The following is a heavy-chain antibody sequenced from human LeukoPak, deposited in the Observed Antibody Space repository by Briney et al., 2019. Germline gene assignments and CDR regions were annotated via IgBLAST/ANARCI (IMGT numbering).Heavy chain of an antibody. Sequence: GGSLRLSCTASGFTFSSYEMNWVRRAPGKGLEWVSYISGSGTIIYYTDSVNGRFTISRDNAKNSLYLQMNSLRAEDMAVYYCARRKGCDYWGQGTLVTVSS. D-gene: IGHD6-19*01. V-gene: IGHV3-48*03. CDR2: ISGSGTII. J-gene: IGHJ4*02. CDR1: GFTFSSYE. CDR3: ARRKGCDY.